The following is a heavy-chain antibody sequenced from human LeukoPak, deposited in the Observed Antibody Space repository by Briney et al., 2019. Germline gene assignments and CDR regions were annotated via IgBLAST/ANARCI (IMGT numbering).Heavy chain of an antibody. Sequence: SETLSLTCTVSGGSISSSSYYWGWIRQPPGKGLEWIGSIYYSGSTYYNPSLKSRVTISVDTSKNQFSLKLSSVTAADTAVYYCAREGYCSSTSCSFDYWGQGTLVTVSS. CDR1: GGSISSSSYY. CDR3: AREGYCSSTSCSFDY. J-gene: IGHJ4*02. V-gene: IGHV4-39*02. CDR2: IYYSGST. D-gene: IGHD2-2*01.